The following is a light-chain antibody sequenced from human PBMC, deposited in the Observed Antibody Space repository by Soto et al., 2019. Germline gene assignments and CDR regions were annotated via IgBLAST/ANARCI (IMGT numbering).Light chain of an antibody. Sequence: EIVLTQSPGTLSLSPGERATLSCRASQSVGSSYLDWYQQKPGQAPRLLIYGASTRATGIPDRFSGSGSGTDFTLTISGLQPEDFAVYYCQQYGSSPWTFGQGTKVEIK. CDR3: QQYGSSPWT. CDR1: QSVGSSY. CDR2: GAS. V-gene: IGKV3-20*01. J-gene: IGKJ1*01.